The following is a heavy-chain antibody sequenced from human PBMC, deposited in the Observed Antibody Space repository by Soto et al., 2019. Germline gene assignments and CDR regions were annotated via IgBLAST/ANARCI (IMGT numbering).Heavy chain of an antibody. D-gene: IGHD3-10*01. V-gene: IGHV1-2*04. Sequence: ASVKVSCKASGYTFTGYYMHWVRQAPGQGLEWMGWINPNSGGTNYAQKFQGWVTMTRGTSISTAYMELSRLRSDDTAVYYCARGVGDYYGMDVWGQGTTVTVSS. CDR2: INPNSGGT. CDR1: GYTFTGYY. CDR3: ARGVGDYYGMDV. J-gene: IGHJ6*02.